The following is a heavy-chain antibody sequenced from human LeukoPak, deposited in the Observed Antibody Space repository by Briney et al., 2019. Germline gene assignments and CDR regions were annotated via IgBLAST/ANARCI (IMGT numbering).Heavy chain of an antibody. CDR3: ASSFYDSSGYYVSSY. CDR1: GGTFSSYA. Sequence: ASVKVSCKASGGTFSSYAISWVRQAPGQGLEWMGGIIPIFGIANYAQKFQGRVTITADESTSTAYMELSSLRSEDTAVYYCASSFYDSSGYYVSSYWGQGTLVTVSS. CDR2: IIPIFGIA. J-gene: IGHJ4*02. D-gene: IGHD3-22*01. V-gene: IGHV1-69*13.